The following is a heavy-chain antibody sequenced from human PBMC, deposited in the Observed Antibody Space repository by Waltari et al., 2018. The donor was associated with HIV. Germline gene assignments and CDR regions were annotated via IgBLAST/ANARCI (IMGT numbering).Heavy chain of an antibody. J-gene: IGHJ4*02. Sequence: QLQMQESGPGLVKPSETLSLTCSVSGGSISSSDYYWGWIRQSPGKGLEWIGNIYYGGSTYYNPSLQSRVTISVDTSKNQFSLRLNSVTAVDTAVYFCARHLRGHGFLAKLYYFDFWGQGALVTVSS. CDR1: GGSISSSDYY. V-gene: IGHV4-39*01. CDR3: ARHLRGHGFLAKLYYFDF. CDR2: IYYGGST. D-gene: IGHD3-3*01.